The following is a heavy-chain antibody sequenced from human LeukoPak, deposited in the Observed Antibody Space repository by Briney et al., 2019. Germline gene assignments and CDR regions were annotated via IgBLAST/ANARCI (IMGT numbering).Heavy chain of an antibody. Sequence: SQTLSLTCTVSGGSISSGGYYWSWIRQPPGKGLEWIGYIYYSGSTNYNPSLKSRVTISVDTSKNQFSLKLSSVTAADTAVYYCARDMSGSPLGYWYFDLWGRGTLVTVSS. J-gene: IGHJ2*01. CDR1: GGSISSGGYY. CDR2: IYYSGST. V-gene: IGHV4-61*08. CDR3: ARDMSGSPLGYWYFDL. D-gene: IGHD1-26*01.